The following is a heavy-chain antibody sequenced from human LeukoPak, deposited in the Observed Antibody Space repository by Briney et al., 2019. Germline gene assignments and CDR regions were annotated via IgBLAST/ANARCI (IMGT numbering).Heavy chain of an antibody. CDR3: ARVRVANPYYYGSGSYVTGSRRYFDY. J-gene: IGHJ4*02. Sequence: SETLSLTCAVYGGSFSGYYWSWIRQPPGKGLEWIGEINHSGSTNYNPSLKSRVTMSVDTSKNQFSLKLSSVTAADTAVYYCARVRVANPYYYGSGSYVTGSRRYFDYWGQGTLVTVSS. CDR1: GGSFSGYY. D-gene: IGHD3-10*01. CDR2: INHSGST. V-gene: IGHV4-34*01.